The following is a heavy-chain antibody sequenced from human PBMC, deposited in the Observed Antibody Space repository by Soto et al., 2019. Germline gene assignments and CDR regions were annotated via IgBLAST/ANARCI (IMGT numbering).Heavy chain of an antibody. J-gene: IGHJ5*02. CDR2: IWYDGSNK. D-gene: IGHD3-10*01. CDR1: GFTFSSYG. CDR3: ARDHEDYYGSGSYYNWFDH. Sequence: QVQLVESGGGVVQPGGSLRLSCAASGFTFSSYGMHWVRQAPGKGLEWVAVIWYDGSNKYYADYVKGRFTITRDNSKNTLYLQMNSLRAEDTAVYYWARDHEDYYGSGSYYNWFDHWGQRTLVTVSS. V-gene: IGHV3-33*01.